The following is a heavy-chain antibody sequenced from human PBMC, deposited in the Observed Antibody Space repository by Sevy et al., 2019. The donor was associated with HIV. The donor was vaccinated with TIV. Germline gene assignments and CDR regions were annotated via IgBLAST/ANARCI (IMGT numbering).Heavy chain of an antibody. V-gene: IGHV3-21*01. CDR2: ISSSSDYI. D-gene: IGHD3-10*01. CDR3: ARDGLGSGTSQNGVDP. J-gene: IGHJ5*02. Sequence: GGSLRLSCAASGFAFSSYTMNWVRQAPGKGLEWVSSISSSSDYIYYADSGRGRFTSSRDNAKKSLYLQMNSLGAEDTAVYYWARDGLGSGTSQNGVDPWGQGTLVTVSS. CDR1: GFAFSSYT.